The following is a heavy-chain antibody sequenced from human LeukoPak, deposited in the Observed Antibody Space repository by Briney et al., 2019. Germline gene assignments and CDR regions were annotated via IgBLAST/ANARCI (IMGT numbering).Heavy chain of an antibody. CDR3: ARGANPDDF. Sequence: GSLRLSCAAPGFLFRTYWMTWVRQAPGKGLEWVANIKTDGSEQHYLDSVKGRFHISRDNANNSLSLQMNSLRAEDTAVYYCARGANPDDFWGQGTLVTVSS. V-gene: IGHV3-7*01. J-gene: IGHJ4*02. CDR2: IKTDGSEQ. CDR1: GFLFRTYW.